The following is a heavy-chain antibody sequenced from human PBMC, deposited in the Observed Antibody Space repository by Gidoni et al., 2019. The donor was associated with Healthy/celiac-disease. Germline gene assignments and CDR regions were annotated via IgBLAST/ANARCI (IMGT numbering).Heavy chain of an antibody. CDR3: TRGGNWYSYGSENWFDP. CDR2: IRSKAYGGTT. CDR1: GFTFGDYA. Sequence: EVQLVESGGGLVKPGRSLRLSCTASGFTFGDYAMRWFRQAPGKGLEWVGFIRSKAYGGTTEYAASVKGRFTISRDDSKSIAYLQMNSLKTEDTAVYYCTRGGNWYSYGSENWFDPWGQGTLVTVSS. D-gene: IGHD5-18*01. V-gene: IGHV3-49*05. J-gene: IGHJ5*02.